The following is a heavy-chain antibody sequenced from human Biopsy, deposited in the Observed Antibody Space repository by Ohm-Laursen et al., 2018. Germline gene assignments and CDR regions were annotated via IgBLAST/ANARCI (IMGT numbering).Heavy chain of an antibody. Sequence: SDTLSLTCPVSGGSISSYYWNWIRQPPGKGLEWIGYIYYSGTTDYSPSLKSRVTISIDKSKNQFFLKLSSVTAEDTAAYYCARDDAVTVIRGLYYWGQGALVTVSS. CDR3: ARDDAVTVIRGLYY. CDR2: IYYSGTT. D-gene: IGHD2-21*02. V-gene: IGHV4-59*07. CDR1: GGSISSYY. J-gene: IGHJ4*02.